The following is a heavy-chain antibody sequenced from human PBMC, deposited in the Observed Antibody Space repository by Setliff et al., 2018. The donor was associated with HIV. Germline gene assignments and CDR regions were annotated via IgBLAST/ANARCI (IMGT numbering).Heavy chain of an antibody. V-gene: IGHV2-70*04. CDR3: ARTYGSASKLDY. D-gene: IGHD3-10*01. Sequence: SGPTLVNPTQTLTLTCTFSGFSLSTTGLRVTWIRQPPGKALEWLARIDWDDDKYYSTSLKTRLTISKDTSKNQVVLTMTNMGPLDTATYFCARTYGSASKLDYWGPGTLVTVSS. J-gene: IGHJ4*02. CDR2: IDWDDDK. CDR1: GFSLSTTGLR.